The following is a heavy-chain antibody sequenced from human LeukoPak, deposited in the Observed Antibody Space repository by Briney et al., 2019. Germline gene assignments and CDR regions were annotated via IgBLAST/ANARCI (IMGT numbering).Heavy chain of an antibody. CDR1: GGSISSYY. CDR2: IYYSGST. CDR3: ARSPYYYPIDY. D-gene: IGHD3-10*01. V-gene: IGHV4-59*01. J-gene: IGHJ4*02. Sequence: SETLSLTCTVSGGSISSYYWSWIRQPPGKGLEWIGYIYYSGSTNYNPSLKSRVTISVDTSKNQFSLKLSSVTAADTAVYYCARSPYYYPIDYWGQGTLATVSS.